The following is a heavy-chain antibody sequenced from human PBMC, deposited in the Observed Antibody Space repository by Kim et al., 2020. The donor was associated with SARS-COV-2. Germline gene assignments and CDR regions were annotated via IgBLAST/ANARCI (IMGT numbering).Heavy chain of an antibody. J-gene: IGHJ4*02. CDR1: GFTFSSYA. Sequence: GGSLRLSCAASGFTFSSYAMHWVRQAPGKGLEWVAVISYDGSNKYYADSVKGRFTISRDNSKNTLYLQMNSLRAEDTAVYYCARVTIFGVVPPDYWGQGTLVTVSS. CDR2: ISYDGSNK. V-gene: IGHV3-30-3*01. CDR3: ARVTIFGVVPPDY. D-gene: IGHD3-3*01.